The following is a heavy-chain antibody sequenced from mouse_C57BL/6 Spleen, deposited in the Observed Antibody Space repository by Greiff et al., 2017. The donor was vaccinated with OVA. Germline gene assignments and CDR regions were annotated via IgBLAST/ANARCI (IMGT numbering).Heavy chain of an antibody. CDR2: ISYDGSN. Sequence: EVQLVESGPGLVKPSPSLSLTCSVTGYSITSGYYWNWIRQFPGNKLEWMGYISYDGSNNYNPSLKNRISITRDTSNNQFFMKLNSVTTEDTATYYCARGGYGSYYAMDYWGQGTSVTVSA. CDR3: ARGGYGSYYAMDY. V-gene: IGHV3-6*01. CDR1: GYSITSGYY. J-gene: IGHJ4*01. D-gene: IGHD2-1*01.